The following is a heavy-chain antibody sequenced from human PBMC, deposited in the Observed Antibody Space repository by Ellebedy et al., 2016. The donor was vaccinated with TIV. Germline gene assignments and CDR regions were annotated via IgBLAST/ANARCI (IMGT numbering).Heavy chain of an antibody. D-gene: IGHD2-21*02. V-gene: IGHV3-30-3*01. Sequence: GESLKISCAASGFTFSSCAMHWVRQAPGKGLEWVALISYDGSNKYYADSVKGRFTISRDDSKNTAYLQMNSLKTEDTAVYYCVHIVVVTATGYWGQGTLVTVSS. CDR2: ISYDGSNK. CDR3: VHIVVVTATGY. CDR1: GFTFSSCA. J-gene: IGHJ4*02.